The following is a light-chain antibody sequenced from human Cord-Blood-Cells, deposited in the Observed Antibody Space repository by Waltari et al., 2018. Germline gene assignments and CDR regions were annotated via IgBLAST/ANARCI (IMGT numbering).Light chain of an antibody. CDR1: QDNSNY. V-gene: IGKV1-33*01. CDR3: QQYDNLPRR. J-gene: IGKJ2*01. CDR2: DAS. Sequence: DTQMPQSPSPLSASAGAVVTNRYQASQDNSNYLKWYQQKPGKSPNLLIYDASNFETGVPSRFSGSGSETDFTFTSSRLQPEDIATYYGQQYDNLPRRFGQGTKLEIK.